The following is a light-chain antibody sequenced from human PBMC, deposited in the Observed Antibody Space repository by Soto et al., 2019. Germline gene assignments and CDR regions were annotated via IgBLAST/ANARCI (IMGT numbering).Light chain of an antibody. CDR2: AIS. Sequence: RVMTQSPVTLSASPGERATLSCRASQSVGSDLAWYQQKPGQAPRLLIYAISTRATDVPARFSGSGSGTEFNLTISSLTSDDFEVYYCHQSHGWPITFGGGTKV. CDR3: HQSHGWPIT. J-gene: IGKJ4*01. V-gene: IGKV3-15*01. CDR1: QSVGSD.